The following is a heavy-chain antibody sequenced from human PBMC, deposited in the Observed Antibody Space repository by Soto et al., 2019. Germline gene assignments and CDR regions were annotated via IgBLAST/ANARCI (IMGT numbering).Heavy chain of an antibody. V-gene: IGHV4-4*02. CDR1: GGSISSSNW. J-gene: IGHJ6*02. D-gene: IGHD1-26*01. Sequence: QVQLQESGPGLVKPSGTLSLTCAVSGGSISSSNWWSWVRQPPGKGLEWIGEIYHSGSTNYNPSLKGRVTIPVDKSKNQFSLKLISVNAADTAVYYCARVSGSYYYGMDVWGQGTTVTVSS. CDR3: ARVSGSYYYGMDV. CDR2: IYHSGST.